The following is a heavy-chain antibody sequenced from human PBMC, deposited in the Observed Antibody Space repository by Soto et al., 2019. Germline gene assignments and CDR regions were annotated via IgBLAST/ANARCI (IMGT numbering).Heavy chain of an antibody. V-gene: IGHV1-18*01. CDR2: ISAYNGNT. Sequence: GASVKVSCRASGYTFTSYGISWVRQAPGQGLEWMGWISAYNGNTNYAQKLQGRVTMTTDTSTSTAYMELRSLRSDDTAVYYCARTDSYYDFWSGYLDPTANGFDPWGQGTLVTVSS. J-gene: IGHJ5*02. D-gene: IGHD3-3*01. CDR1: GYTFTSYG. CDR3: ARTDSYYDFWSGYLDPTANGFDP.